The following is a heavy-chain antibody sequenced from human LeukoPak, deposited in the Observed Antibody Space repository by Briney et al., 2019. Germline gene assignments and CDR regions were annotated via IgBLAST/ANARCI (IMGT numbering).Heavy chain of an antibody. J-gene: IGHJ3*02. D-gene: IGHD3-10*01. CDR3: ARERGTMVRGVILLDAFDI. Sequence: SVKVSCKASGGTFSSYAISWVRPAPGQGLEWMGGIIPVFGTATYAQKFQGRVTITTDESTSTAHMELSRLTSDDTAVYYCARERGTMVRGVILLDAFDIWGQGTMVTVSS. CDR1: GGTFSSYA. V-gene: IGHV1-69*05. CDR2: IIPVFGTA.